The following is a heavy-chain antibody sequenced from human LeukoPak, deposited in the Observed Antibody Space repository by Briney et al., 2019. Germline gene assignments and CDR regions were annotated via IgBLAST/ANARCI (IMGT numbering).Heavy chain of an antibody. J-gene: IGHJ4*02. CDR1: GFTSSSYW. D-gene: IGHD5-18*01. CDR3: ARDLVVGTAMVMGDY. V-gene: IGHV3-7*01. CDR2: IKQDGSEN. Sequence: GGSLRLSCAASGFTSSSYWMSWVRQAPGKGLEWVANIKQDGSENYYVDSVKGRFTITRDNAKNSLYLQMNRLRAEDTAVYYCARDLVVGTAMVMGDYWGQGTLVTVSS.